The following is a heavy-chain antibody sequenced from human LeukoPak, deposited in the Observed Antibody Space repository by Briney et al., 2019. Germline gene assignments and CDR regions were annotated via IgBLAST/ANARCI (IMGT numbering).Heavy chain of an antibody. Sequence: ASVKVSCKASGYTLTTYGITWVRQAPGQGLEWMGWISGSNSNTYYAQKLQGRVTITTDTSTSTAYMELRSLRSDDTGVYYCARDLETSSGWFNGLVGFWGQGTLVTVSS. J-gene: IGHJ4*02. CDR1: GYTLTTYG. V-gene: IGHV1-18*01. D-gene: IGHD6-19*01. CDR3: ARDLETSSGWFNGLVGF. CDR2: ISGSNSNT.